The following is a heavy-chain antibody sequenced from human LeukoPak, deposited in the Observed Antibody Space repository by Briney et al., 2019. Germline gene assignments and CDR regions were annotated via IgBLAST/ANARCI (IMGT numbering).Heavy chain of an antibody. CDR2: ISGSGGST. J-gene: IGHJ4*02. D-gene: IGHD6-19*01. CDR3: AKDKGSGNFYFDY. Sequence: GGSLRLSRAASGFTFSSYAMSWVRQAPGKGLEWVSAISGSGGSTYYADSVKGRFTISRDNSKNTLYLQMNSLRAEDTAVYYYAKDKGSGNFYFDYWGQGTLVTVSS. CDR1: GFTFSSYA. V-gene: IGHV3-23*01.